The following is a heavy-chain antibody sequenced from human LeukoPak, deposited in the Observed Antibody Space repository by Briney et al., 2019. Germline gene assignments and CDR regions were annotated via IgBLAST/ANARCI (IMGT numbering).Heavy chain of an antibody. CDR1: GLTVSSSY. V-gene: IGHV3-53*01. CDR2: IYSGGST. Sequence: PGGSLRLSCAASGLTVSSSYMSWVRQAPGKGLEWVSVIYSGGSTYYADSVKGRFTISRDNSKNTLYLQMNSLRAEDTAVYYCARDHGGHYFDYWGQGTLVTVSS. J-gene: IGHJ4*02. CDR3: ARDHGGHYFDY.